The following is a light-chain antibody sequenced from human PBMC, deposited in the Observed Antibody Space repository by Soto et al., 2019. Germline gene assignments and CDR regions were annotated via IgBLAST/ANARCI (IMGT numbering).Light chain of an antibody. CDR2: GAS. CDR3: HQYGLLPRHP. V-gene: IGKV3-20*01. Sequence: EIVLTQSPGTLSLSPGESATLSCRASESVSSNYLAWYQQKPGQAPRLLIYGASSRATGIPNRFSGSGSRTDVTLTISSLAPEDFGVYYCHQYGLLPRHPFGQGTKLEIK. CDR1: ESVSSNY. J-gene: IGKJ2*01.